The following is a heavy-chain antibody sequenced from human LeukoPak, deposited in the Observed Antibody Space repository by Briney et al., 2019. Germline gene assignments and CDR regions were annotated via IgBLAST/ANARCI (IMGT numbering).Heavy chain of an antibody. J-gene: IGHJ4*02. CDR3: ARATVLLGIDY. Sequence: ASVKVSCKASGYTFTSYYMHWVRRAPGQGLEWMGIINPSGGSTSYAQKFQGRVTMTRDTSTSTVYMELSSLRSEDTAVYYCARATVLLGIDYWGQGTLVTVSS. CDR1: GYTFTSYY. D-gene: IGHD3-10*01. V-gene: IGHV1-46*01. CDR2: INPSGGST.